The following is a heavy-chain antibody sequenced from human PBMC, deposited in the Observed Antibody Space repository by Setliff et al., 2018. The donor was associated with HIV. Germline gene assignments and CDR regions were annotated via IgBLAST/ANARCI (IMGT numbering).Heavy chain of an antibody. CDR1: GASISSSGYY. J-gene: IGHJ3*02. CDR3: ASQQDIPPAIDPFDI. V-gene: IGHV4-39*07. Sequence: SETLSLTCTVSGASISSSGYYWGWIRQPTGKGLEWIGTIYYSGSTYYNPSLKSRVTISVDTSKNQFSLKLSSVTAADTAVYYCASQQDIPPAIDPFDIWGQGTMVTVSS. CDR2: IYYSGST. D-gene: IGHD2-2*01.